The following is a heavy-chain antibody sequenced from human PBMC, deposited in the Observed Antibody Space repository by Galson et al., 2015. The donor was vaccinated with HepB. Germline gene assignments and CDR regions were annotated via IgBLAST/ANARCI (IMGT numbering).Heavy chain of an antibody. CDR1: GFTFSSYD. J-gene: IGHJ6*03. V-gene: IGHV3-13*01. D-gene: IGHD6-13*01. CDR2: IGTAGDT. Sequence: SLRLSCAASGFTFSSYDMHWVRQATGKGLEWVSAIGTAGDTYYPGSVKGRFTISRENAKNSLYLQMNSLRAGDTAVYYCARGVMERSSWYYYYYYMDVWGKGTTVTVSS. CDR3: ARGVMERSSWYYYYYYMDV.